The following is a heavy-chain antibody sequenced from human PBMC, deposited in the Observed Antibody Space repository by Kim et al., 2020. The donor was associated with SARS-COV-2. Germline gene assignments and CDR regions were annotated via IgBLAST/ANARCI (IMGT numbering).Heavy chain of an antibody. CDR1: GFTFSSYA. D-gene: IGHD6-13*01. Sequence: GGSLRLSCAASGFTFSSYAMHWVRQAPGKGLEWVAVISCDGSNKYYADSVKGRFTISRDNSKNTLYLQMNSLRAEDTAVYYCARDKQGGSSSWYGYYYYGMDVWGQGTTVTVSS. CDR2: ISCDGSNK. J-gene: IGHJ6*02. CDR3: ARDKQGGSSSWYGYYYYGMDV. V-gene: IGHV3-30-3*01.